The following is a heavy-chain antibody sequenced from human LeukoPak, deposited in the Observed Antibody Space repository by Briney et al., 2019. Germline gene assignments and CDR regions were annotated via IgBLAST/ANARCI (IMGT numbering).Heavy chain of an antibody. J-gene: IGHJ4*02. CDR1: GGSISSYY. D-gene: IGHD2-2*01. Sequence: SETLSLTCTVSGGSISSYYWSWIRQPPGKGLEWIGYIYYSGSTNYNPSLKSRVTISVDTSKNQFSLKLSSVTAADTAVYYCASKVVVPAGGYYFDYWGQGTLVTVSS. CDR2: IYYSGST. V-gene: IGHV4-59*08. CDR3: ASKVVVPAGGYYFDY.